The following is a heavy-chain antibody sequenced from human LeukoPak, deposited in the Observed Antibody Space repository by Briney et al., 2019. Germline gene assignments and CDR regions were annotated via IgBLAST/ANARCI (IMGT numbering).Heavy chain of an antibody. D-gene: IGHD3-22*01. V-gene: IGHV4-34*01. CDR2: INHSGST. Sequence: PSETLSLTCAVCGGSFSGYYWSWIRQPPGKGLEWIGGINHSGSTNYNPSLKSRVTISVDTSKNQFSLKLSSVTAADTAVYYCARVSSINYDSGFDYWGQGTLVTVSS. CDR1: GGSFSGYY. J-gene: IGHJ4*02. CDR3: ARVSSINYDSGFDY.